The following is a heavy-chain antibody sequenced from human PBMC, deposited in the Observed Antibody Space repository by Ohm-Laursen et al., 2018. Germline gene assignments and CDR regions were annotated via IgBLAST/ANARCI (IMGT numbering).Heavy chain of an antibody. V-gene: IGHV3-11*01. J-gene: IGHJ4*02. D-gene: IGHD5-12*01. CDR3: TTDLTWIYDFDY. CDR1: GFTFSDYY. CDR2: ISSSGSTI. Sequence: SLRLSCAASGFTFSDYYMSWIRQAPGKGLEWVSYISSSGSTIYYADSVKGRFTISRDNAKNSLYLQMNSLRAEDTAVYYCTTDLTWIYDFDYWGQGTLVTVSS.